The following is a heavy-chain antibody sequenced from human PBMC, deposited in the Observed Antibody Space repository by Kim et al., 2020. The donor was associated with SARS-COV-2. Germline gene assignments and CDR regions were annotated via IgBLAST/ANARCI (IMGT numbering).Heavy chain of an antibody. CDR2: IYYSGST. CDR1: GGSVSSGSYY. D-gene: IGHD3-3*01. Sequence: SETLSLTCTVSGGSVSSGSYYWSWIRQPPGKGLEWIGYIYYSGSTNYNPSLKSRVTISVDTSKNQFSLKLSSVTAADTAVYYCARADGTSITIFGVVIPGRVRFDPWGQGTLVTVSS. V-gene: IGHV4-61*01. CDR3: ARADGTSITIFGVVIPGRVRFDP. J-gene: IGHJ5*02.